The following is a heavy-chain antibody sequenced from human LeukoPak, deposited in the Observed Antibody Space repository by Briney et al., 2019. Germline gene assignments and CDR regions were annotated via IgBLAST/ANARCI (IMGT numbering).Heavy chain of an antibody. CDR1: GYTFTTYG. J-gene: IGHJ6*02. V-gene: IGHV1-8*01. CDR3: ARGYYYYGLDV. CDR2: MSPSSGNR. Sequence: ASVKVSCKASGYTFTTYGINWVRQAPGQGLEWMGWMSPSSGNRGYAQKFQGRVTMTRDTSVSTAYMELSSLRSDDTAVYYCARGYYYYGLDVWGQGTTVTVSS.